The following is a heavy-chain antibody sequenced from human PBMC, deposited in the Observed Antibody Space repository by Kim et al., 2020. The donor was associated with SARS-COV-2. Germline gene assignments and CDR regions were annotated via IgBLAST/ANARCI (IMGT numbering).Heavy chain of an antibody. Sequence: GGSLRLSCTTSGFTFTGYAMSWVRQAPGKGLEWVSSIDGSDGTTYYVDSVKGRFTISRDDSKSTLYLWMTSLRADDTAVYYCLKGGWGWIWAQGGL. V-gene: IGHV3-23*01. CDR3: LKGGWGWI. CDR1: GFTFTGYA. J-gene: IGHJ4*03. D-gene: IGHD2-21*01. CDR2: IDGSDGTT.